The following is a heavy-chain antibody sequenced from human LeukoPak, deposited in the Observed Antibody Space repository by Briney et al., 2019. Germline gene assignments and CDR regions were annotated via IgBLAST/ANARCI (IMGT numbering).Heavy chain of an antibody. Sequence: SETLSLTCTVSGGSVSSTTYYWSWIRQPPGKGLEWIASINYSGSTYYNPSLKSRVTISVDTSENQFSLKLSSVTAADTAVYYCARYVVYGSGKYYFGYWGQGTLVTVSS. CDR2: INYSGST. J-gene: IGHJ4*02. CDR3: ARYVVYGSGKYYFGY. D-gene: IGHD3-10*01. CDR1: GGSVSSTTYY. V-gene: IGHV4-39*01.